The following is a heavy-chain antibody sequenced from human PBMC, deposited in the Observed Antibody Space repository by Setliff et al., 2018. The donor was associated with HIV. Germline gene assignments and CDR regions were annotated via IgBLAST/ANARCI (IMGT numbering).Heavy chain of an antibody. Sequence: PSETLSLTCTVSGASIPSSSHYWGWIRQPPGKGLQWIGTNFSSGSTYYDPSLKSRVTISIDSTKDQISLKLNFVTAADTAVYYCARHVDIVAPFDFWGQGTLVTVSS. CDR3: ARHVDIVAPFDF. CDR1: GASIPSSSHY. J-gene: IGHJ4*02. V-gene: IGHV4-39*01. CDR2: NFSSGST. D-gene: IGHD5-12*01.